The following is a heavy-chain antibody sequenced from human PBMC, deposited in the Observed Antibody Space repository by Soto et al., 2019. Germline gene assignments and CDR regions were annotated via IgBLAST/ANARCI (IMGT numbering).Heavy chain of an antibody. CDR2: INHSGST. D-gene: IGHD3-10*01. CDR3: ARGRYYYGSGSYYNKFDP. CDR1: GGSFSGYY. Sequence: PSDTLSLTCAVYGGSFSGYYWSWIRQPPGKGLEWIGEINHSGSTNYNPSLKSRVTISVDTSKNQFSLKLSSVTAADTAVYYCARGRYYYGSGSYYNKFDPWGQGTLVTVSS. J-gene: IGHJ5*02. V-gene: IGHV4-34*01.